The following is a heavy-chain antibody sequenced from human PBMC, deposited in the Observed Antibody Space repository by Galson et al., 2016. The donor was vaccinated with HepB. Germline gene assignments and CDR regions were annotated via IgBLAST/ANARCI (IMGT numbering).Heavy chain of an antibody. D-gene: IGHD3-16*01. V-gene: IGHV7-4-1*02. Sequence: SVKVSCKASGYTFTTSSINWVRQAPGQGLEWMGWINTNTGSPTYAHGFTGRFVFSLDTSVNTAYLQISSLKAEDTAVYFCARLAVSDALGDDYFDYWGQGTLVTVSS. CDR3: ARLAVSDALGDDYFDY. CDR2: INTNTGSP. CDR1: GYTFTTSS. J-gene: IGHJ4*02.